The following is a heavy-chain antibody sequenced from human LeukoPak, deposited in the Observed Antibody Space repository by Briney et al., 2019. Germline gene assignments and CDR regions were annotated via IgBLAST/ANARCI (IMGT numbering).Heavy chain of an antibody. V-gene: IGHV1-18*01. J-gene: IGHJ4*02. D-gene: IGHD4-23*01. CDR1: GYTFTSYG. CDR3: ARAMGTTVVTDFDY. CDR2: ISAYNGNT. Sequence: ASVKVSCKASGYTFTSYGISWVRQAPGQGLEWMGWISAYNGNTNYAQKLQGRVTMTTDTTTSTAYMELRSLRSDDTAVYYCARAMGTTVVTDFDYWGQGTLVTVSS.